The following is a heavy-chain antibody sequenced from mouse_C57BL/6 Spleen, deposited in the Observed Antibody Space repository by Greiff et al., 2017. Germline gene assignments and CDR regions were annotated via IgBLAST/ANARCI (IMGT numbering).Heavy chain of an antibody. J-gene: IGHJ3*01. CDR2: IYPGDGDT. V-gene: IGHV1-80*01. D-gene: IGHD2-3*01. Sequence: QVHVKQSGAELVKPGASVKISCKASGYAFSSYWMNWVKQRPGKGLEWIGQIYPGDGDTNYNGKFKGKAPLTADKSSSTAYMQLSSLTSEDSAVYFCARLYDGYYGWFAYWGQGTLVTVSA. CDR1: GYAFSSYW. CDR3: ARLYDGYYGWFAY.